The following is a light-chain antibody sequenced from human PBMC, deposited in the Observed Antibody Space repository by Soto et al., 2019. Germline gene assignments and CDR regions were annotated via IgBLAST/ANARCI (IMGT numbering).Light chain of an antibody. J-gene: IGKJ4*01. CDR2: KTS. V-gene: IGKV1-5*03. CDR1: QTISSW. CDR3: QQHSNWPLT. Sequence: DIQMTQSPSTLSASVGDRVTIACRASQTISSWVAWYQQKPGKAPRLLIYKTSSLESGVPSRFSGSGSGTEFTLTISSLEPEDFAVYYCQQHSNWPLTFGGGTKVDIK.